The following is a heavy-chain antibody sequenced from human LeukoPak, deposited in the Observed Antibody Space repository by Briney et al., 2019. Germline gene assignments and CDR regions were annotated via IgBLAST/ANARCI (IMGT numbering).Heavy chain of an antibody. J-gene: IGHJ4*02. CDR2: ISSSSSYI. D-gene: IGHD3-16*01. Sequence: PGGSLRLSCAASGFTFSSYSMNWVRQAPGKGLEWVSSISSSSSYIYYADSVKGRFTISRDNAKNSLYLQMNSLRAEDTAVYYCARDRPSLGASLDQWGQGTLVTVSS. CDR1: GFTFSSYS. CDR3: ARDRPSLGASLDQ. V-gene: IGHV3-21*01.